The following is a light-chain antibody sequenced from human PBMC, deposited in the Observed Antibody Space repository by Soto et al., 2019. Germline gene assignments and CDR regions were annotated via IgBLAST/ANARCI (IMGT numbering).Light chain of an antibody. CDR3: QQYNSWLWT. J-gene: IGKJ1*01. Sequence: EIVMTQSPAILSVSPGERATLSCRASQSVSSNLAWYQQKPGQAPRLLIYDASNRATGIPARFSGSGSGTEFTLIISSLQSEDSAVYYCQQYNSWLWTFGQGTKVDIK. CDR2: DAS. V-gene: IGKV3D-15*01. CDR1: QSVSSN.